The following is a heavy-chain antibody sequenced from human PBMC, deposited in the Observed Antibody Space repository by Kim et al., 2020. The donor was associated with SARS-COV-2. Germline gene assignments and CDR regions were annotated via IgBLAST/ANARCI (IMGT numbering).Heavy chain of an antibody. CDR2: IDRDGSRP. CDR3: ARISILGDSSGYLFGFDI. V-gene: IGHV3-7*01. CDR1: GFTSSSLW. D-gene: IGHD3-22*01. J-gene: IGHJ3*02. Sequence: GGSLRLSCAASGFTSSSLWISWVRHAPGKGLEWVSSIDRDGSRPAYMDSVKGRFTVSRDNAKNSLYLQLNSLRAEDTSIYYCARISILGDSSGYLFGFDIWGQGTMVTVSS.